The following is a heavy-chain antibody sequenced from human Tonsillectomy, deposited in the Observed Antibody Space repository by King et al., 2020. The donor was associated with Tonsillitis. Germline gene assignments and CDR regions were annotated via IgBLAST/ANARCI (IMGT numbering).Heavy chain of an antibody. V-gene: IGHV3-30*18. CDR2: ISYDGSKK. D-gene: IGHD6-13*01. Sequence: VQLVESGGGVVQPGRSLRLSCAASGFTFSSYGMHWVRQAPGKGLEWVAVISYDGSKKYYVDSVKGRFTISRNNYKNTLYLQMNSLRAEDTAVYYCAKDPRGLAAAGTDYWGQGTLVTVSS. J-gene: IGHJ4*02. CDR1: GFTFSSYG. CDR3: AKDPRGLAAAGTDY.